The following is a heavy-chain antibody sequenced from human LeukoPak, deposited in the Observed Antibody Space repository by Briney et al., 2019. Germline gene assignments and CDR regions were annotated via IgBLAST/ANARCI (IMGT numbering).Heavy chain of an antibody. D-gene: IGHD6-25*01. V-gene: IGHV4-4*07. Sequence: AETLSLTCTVSGGSISSYYWSWIRQPAGKGLEWVVRIHYSGSSDYNPSISSRVTFSLDKSKHHFSLNLNSVTAADTAVYYCAIGSSSGWSYADFWGQGTLVTVSS. J-gene: IGHJ4*02. CDR1: GGSISSYY. CDR2: IHYSGSS. CDR3: AIGSSSGWSYADF.